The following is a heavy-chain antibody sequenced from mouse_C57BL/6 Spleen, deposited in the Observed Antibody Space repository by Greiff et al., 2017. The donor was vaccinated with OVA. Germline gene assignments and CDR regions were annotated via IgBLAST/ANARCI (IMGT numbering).Heavy chain of an antibody. V-gene: IGHV14-2*01. D-gene: IGHD2-5*01. CDR3: ARNGYYRNWDY. J-gene: IGHJ2*01. CDR2: IDPEDGET. CDR1: GFNIKDYY. Sequence: EVQLQQSGAELVKPGASVKLSCTASGFNIKDYYMHWVKQRTEQGLEWIGRIDPEDGETKYAPQFQGKATITADTSSNTAYLQLSSLTSDATAVYYCARNGYYRNWDYWGQGTT.